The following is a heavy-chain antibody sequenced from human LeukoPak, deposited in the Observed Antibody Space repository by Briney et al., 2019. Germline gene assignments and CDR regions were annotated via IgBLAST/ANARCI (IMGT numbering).Heavy chain of an antibody. V-gene: IGHV4-39*07. J-gene: IGHJ4*02. CDR3: ARLTLSGSYHSTHFDY. CDR2: IYYSGST. D-gene: IGHD1-26*01. CDR1: GGSISSSSYY. Sequence: SETLSLTCTVSGGSISSSSYYWGWIRQPPGKGLEWIGSIYYSGSTYYNPSLKSRVTISVDRSKNQFSLKLSSVTAADTAVYYCARLTLSGSYHSTHFDYWGQGTLVTVSS.